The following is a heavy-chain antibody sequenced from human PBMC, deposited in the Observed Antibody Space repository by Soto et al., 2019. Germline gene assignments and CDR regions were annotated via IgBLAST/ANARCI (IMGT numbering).Heavy chain of an antibody. V-gene: IGHV4-30-2*01. J-gene: IGHJ4*02. Sequence: SETLSLTCAVSGGSISSGGYSWNWIRQPPGKGLEWIGYIYDSGNTNFNPSLRSRVSISADRSKNHFSMNLTSVTAADTAVYYCARCYGGTLDYWGQGTLVTVSS. D-gene: IGHD4-17*01. CDR1: GGSISSGGYS. CDR2: IYDSGNT. CDR3: ARCYGGTLDY.